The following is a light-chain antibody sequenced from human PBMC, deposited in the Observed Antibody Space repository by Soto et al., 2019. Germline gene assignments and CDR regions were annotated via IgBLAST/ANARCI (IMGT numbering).Light chain of an antibody. CDR3: QLYGSSRT. CDR1: QPISSW. J-gene: IGKJ1*01. Sequence: DIQMTQSPSTLSGSVGDRVTIPCRASQPISSWLAWYQQTPGKAPKRLIYAASSLQSGVPSRFSGSGSETDFTLTISRLEPQDFAVYYCQLYGSSRTFGQGTKVDIK. CDR2: AAS. V-gene: IGKV1-5*01.